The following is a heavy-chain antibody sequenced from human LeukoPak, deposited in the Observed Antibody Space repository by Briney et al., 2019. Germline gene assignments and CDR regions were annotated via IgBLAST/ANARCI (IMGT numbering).Heavy chain of an antibody. V-gene: IGHV3-23*01. D-gene: IGHD2-2*01. Sequence: PGGSLRLSCAASGFTFSSYAMSWVRQAPGKGLEWVSPISGSGGSTYYADSVKGRFTISRDNSKNTLYLQMNSLRAEDTAVYYCAKAGIKYCISTSCYFPDYWGQGTLVTVSS. CDR2: ISGSGGST. CDR1: GFTFSSYA. J-gene: IGHJ4*02. CDR3: AKAGIKYCISTSCYFPDY.